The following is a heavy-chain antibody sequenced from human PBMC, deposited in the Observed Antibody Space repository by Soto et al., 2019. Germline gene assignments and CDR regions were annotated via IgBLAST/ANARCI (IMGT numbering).Heavy chain of an antibody. CDR1: GYSFTSYW. Sequence: PGESLKISCKGSGYSFTSYWIGWVRQMPGKGLEWMGIIYPGDSDTRYSPSFQGQVTISADKSISTAYLQWSSLKASDTAMYYCARAGYYGSGSYKPYYYYYGMDVWGQGTTVTVSS. CDR2: IYPGDSDT. D-gene: IGHD3-10*01. V-gene: IGHV5-51*01. CDR3: ARAGYYGSGSYKPYYYYYGMDV. J-gene: IGHJ6*02.